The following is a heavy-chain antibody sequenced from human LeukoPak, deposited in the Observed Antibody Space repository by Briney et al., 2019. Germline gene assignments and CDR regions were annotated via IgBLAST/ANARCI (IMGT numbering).Heavy chain of an antibody. D-gene: IGHD3-10*02. CDR3: AELGITMIGGV. Sequence: GGSLRLSCAASGFSFSTYTMNWVRQAPGRGLEWVSSISSSASYTYYADSVKGRFTISRDNVKNSLYVQMNSLRAEDTAVYYCAELGITMIGGVWGKGTTVTISS. CDR1: GFSFSTYT. CDR2: ISSSASYT. J-gene: IGHJ6*04. V-gene: IGHV3-21*01.